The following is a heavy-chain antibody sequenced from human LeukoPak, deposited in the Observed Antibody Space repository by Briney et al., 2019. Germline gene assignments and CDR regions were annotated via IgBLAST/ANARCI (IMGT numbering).Heavy chain of an antibody. J-gene: IGHJ4*02. CDR2: IKTDGSST. Sequence: GGSLRLSCANSGFTFSSYWMHWVRQAPGKGLVRVSRIKTDGSSTTYADFVQGRFTISRDNAKNTLYLQMNSLRADDTAVYYCVRGRGVPEYYFDYWGQGTLVTVSS. D-gene: IGHD2-2*01. CDR1: GFTFSSYW. V-gene: IGHV3-74*01. CDR3: VRGRGVPEYYFDY.